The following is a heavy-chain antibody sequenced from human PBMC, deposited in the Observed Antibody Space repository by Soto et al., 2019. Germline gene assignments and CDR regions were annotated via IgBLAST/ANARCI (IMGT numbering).Heavy chain of an antibody. CDR1: GDSVSSNSAA. V-gene: IGHV6-1*01. CDR2: TYYRSQWYN. D-gene: IGHD6-13*01. Sequence: PSQTLSLTCALSGDSVSSNSAAWNWIRQSPSSGLEWLGRTYYRSQWYNDYAVSVKSRITINPDTSKNQFSLQLNSVTPEDTAVYYCAREPQRAAGITLYGMDVWGQGTTVTVSS. CDR3: AREPQRAAGITLYGMDV. J-gene: IGHJ6*02.